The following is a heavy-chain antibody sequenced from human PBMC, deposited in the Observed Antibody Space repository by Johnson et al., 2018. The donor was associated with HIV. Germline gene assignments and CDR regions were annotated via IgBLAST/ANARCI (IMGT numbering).Heavy chain of an antibody. CDR2: ISRSGTTI. Sequence: QVQLVESGGGLVKPGGSLRLSCAASGFTFTDYQMSWIRQAPGKGLEWVSYISRSGTTIYYADSVKGRFTISRDNSKNTLYLQMNSLRAEDTAVDYCASSRRGQQLVPLAFDIWGQGTMVTVSS. V-gene: IGHV3-11*04. D-gene: IGHD6-13*01. CDR3: ASSRRGQQLVPLAFDI. CDR1: GFTFTDYQ. J-gene: IGHJ3*02.